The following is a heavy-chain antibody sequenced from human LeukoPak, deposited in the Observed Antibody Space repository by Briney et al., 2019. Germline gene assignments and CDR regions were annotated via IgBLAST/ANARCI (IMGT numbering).Heavy chain of an antibody. CDR1: GFTFSSYG. CDR3: AKDGRALQLDY. J-gene: IGHJ4*02. V-gene: IGHV3-30*18. CDR2: ISYDGSYK. D-gene: IGHD6-6*01. Sequence: GRSLRLSCAASGFTFSSYGMHWVRQAPAKGLDWVAVISYDGSYKYYADSVKGRFTISRDNSKNTLYLQMNSLRAEDTAVYYCAKDGRALQLDYWGQGTLVTVSS.